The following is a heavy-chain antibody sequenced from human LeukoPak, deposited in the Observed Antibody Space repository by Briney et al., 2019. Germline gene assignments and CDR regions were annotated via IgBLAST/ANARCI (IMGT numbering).Heavy chain of an antibody. Sequence: SGGSLRLSCAASGFTFSSYSMNWVRQAPGKGLEWVSSISSSSSYIYYADSVKGRFTISRDNAKNSLYLQMNSLRAEDTAVYYCARVSSGATSSDYWGQGTLVTVSS. CDR1: GFTFSSYS. D-gene: IGHD6-19*01. CDR3: ARVSSGATSSDY. J-gene: IGHJ4*02. CDR2: ISSSSSYI. V-gene: IGHV3-21*01.